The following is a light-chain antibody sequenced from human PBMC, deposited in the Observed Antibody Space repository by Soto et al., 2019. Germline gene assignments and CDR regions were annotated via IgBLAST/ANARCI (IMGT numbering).Light chain of an antibody. CDR1: SGHSNYV. Sequence: QSVLTQSPSASASLGASVKLTCTLSSGHSNYVIAWHQQQPEKGRRYLMKLNSGGSHSKGDVVPDRFSGTSSGAESYLTISRLGMEDEAYYYCQTGDTTLRLCGGG. V-gene: IGLV4-69*01. J-gene: IGLJ2*01. CDR3: QTGDTTLRL. CDR2: LNSGGSH.